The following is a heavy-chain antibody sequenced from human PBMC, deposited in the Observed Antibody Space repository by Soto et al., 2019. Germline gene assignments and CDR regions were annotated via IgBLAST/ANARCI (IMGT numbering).Heavy chain of an antibody. D-gene: IGHD3-3*02. CDR3: ARPGTAEVLAYDAFDM. CDR2: IIPMFGIP. CDR1: GGTLSTYA. J-gene: IGHJ3*02. V-gene: IGHV1-69*13. Sequence: GASVKVSFKASGGTLSTYAISWVRQAPGQGLEWMGGIIPMFGIPNYAQKFQGRVTITADESTSTAYTEVSSLRSEDTAVYYCARPGTAEVLAYDAFDMWGQGTRVTVSS.